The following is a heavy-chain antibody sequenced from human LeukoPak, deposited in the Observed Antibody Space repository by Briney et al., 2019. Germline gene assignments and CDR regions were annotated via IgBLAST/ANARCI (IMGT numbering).Heavy chain of an antibody. V-gene: IGHV3-74*01. CDR2: INTDGSSP. Sequence: QSGGSLRLSCAASGFTFSSYGMHWVRQAPGKGLVWVSRINTDGSSPTYVDSVKGRFTISRDNAKNTLYLQINSLRAEDTAVYYCARGRVTSSWYYFDYWGQGALVTVSS. D-gene: IGHD6-13*01. CDR3: ARGRVTSSWYYFDY. CDR1: GFTFSSYG. J-gene: IGHJ4*02.